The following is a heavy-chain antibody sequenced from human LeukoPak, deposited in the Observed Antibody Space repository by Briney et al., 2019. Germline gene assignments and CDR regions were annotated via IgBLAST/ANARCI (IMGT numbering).Heavy chain of an antibody. V-gene: IGHV3-23*01. CDR3: AKRESSGWPFSFDC. CDR1: GFTFSSYA. D-gene: IGHD6-19*01. CDR2: ISGSGGST. Sequence: GGSLRLSCAASGFTFSSYAMSWVRQAPGKGLEWVSAISGSGGSTYYADSVKGRFSISRDNSKNTLYLQINSLRAEDTAIYYCAKRESSGWPFSFDCWGQGTLVTVSS. J-gene: IGHJ4*02.